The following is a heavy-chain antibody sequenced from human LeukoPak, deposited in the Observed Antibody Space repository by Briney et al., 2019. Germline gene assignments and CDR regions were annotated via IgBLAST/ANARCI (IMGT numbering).Heavy chain of an antibody. D-gene: IGHD2-15*01. J-gene: IGHJ6*02. CDR1: GFTFTNYA. CDR2: IHGGGDVT. CDR3: ARDVLRGYYYYGMDV. V-gene: IGHV3-23*01. Sequence: GGSLRLSCAASGFTFTNYAMNWVRQAPEKGLEWVSTIHGGGDVTYYADSVKGRFTISRDNSKNTLYLQMNSLRAEDTAVYYCARDVLRGYYYYGMDVWGQGTTVTVSS.